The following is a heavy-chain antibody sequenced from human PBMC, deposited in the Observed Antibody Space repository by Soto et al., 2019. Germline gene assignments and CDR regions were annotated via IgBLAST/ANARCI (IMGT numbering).Heavy chain of an antibody. CDR2: IYYSGST. CDR3: ARVIQSSSVNWFDP. Sequence: SETLSLTCTVSGGSISSGDYYWSWIRQPPGKGLEWIGYIYYSGSTYYNPSLKSRVTISVDTSKNQFSLKLSSVTAADTAVYYCARVIQSSSVNWFDPWGQGTLVTVSS. D-gene: IGHD6-25*01. J-gene: IGHJ5*02. V-gene: IGHV4-30-4*01. CDR1: GGSISSGDYY.